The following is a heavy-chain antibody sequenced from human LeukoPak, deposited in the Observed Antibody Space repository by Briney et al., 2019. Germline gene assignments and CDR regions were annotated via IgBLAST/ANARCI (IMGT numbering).Heavy chain of an antibody. Sequence: ASVKVSCKVVGYTLTELSMHWVRQAPGKGLEWMGGFDPEDGETIYAQKFQGRVTMTEDTSTNTAYMELSSLRSEDTAVYYCATDGVAVIWSRREIVAYALDIWGQGTMVTVSS. D-gene: IGHD3-3*01. CDR1: GYTLTELS. CDR3: ATDGVAVIWSRREIVAYALDI. J-gene: IGHJ3*02. V-gene: IGHV1-24*01. CDR2: FDPEDGET.